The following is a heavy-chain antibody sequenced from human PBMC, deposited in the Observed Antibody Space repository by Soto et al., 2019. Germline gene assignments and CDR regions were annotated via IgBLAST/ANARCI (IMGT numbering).Heavy chain of an antibody. V-gene: IGHV4-4*07. D-gene: IGHD3-10*02. CDR3: ARASKFGDLYY. CDR1: GGSIRSYY. J-gene: IGHJ4*02. CDR2: IYVSGST. Sequence: SETLSLTSTVSGGSIRSYYWSWIRQPAVKGLEYIGRIYVSGSTDYNPSLKSRVSMSVDTSKNQFSLKLSSVTAADTAVYYCARASKFGDLYYWGQGTLVTVSS.